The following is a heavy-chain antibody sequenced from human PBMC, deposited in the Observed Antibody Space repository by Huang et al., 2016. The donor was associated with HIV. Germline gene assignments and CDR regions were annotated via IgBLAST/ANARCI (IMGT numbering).Heavy chain of an antibody. D-gene: IGHD6-19*01. V-gene: IGHV3-74*01. J-gene: IGHJ4*02. Sequence: EVQLVESGGGLVQPGGSLRLSCAASGFTFSSSWMNWVRQAPGKGLVWVSSSNRDGSSTSYADSVKGRLTISRDNAKNTLYLQMNSLRAEDTAVYYCARDSQQWLVEDYWGQGTLVTVSS. CDR3: ARDSQQWLVEDY. CDR2: SNRDGSST. CDR1: GFTFSSSW.